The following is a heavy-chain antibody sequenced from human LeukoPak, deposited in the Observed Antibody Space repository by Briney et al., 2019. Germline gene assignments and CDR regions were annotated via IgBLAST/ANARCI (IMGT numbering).Heavy chain of an antibody. CDR2: IYYSGST. V-gene: IGHV4-59*01. CDR1: GDSIRSYY. CDR3: ARESPLGGSLQW. J-gene: IGHJ4*02. Sequence: SETLSLTCTVSGDSIRSYYWSWIRQPPGKGLEWVGYIYYSGSTTYNPSLTTRVTLSIPRSNNQSSLKLSSVTAADTPEYSCARESPLGGSLQWWGQGTLVTVSS. D-gene: IGHD3-16*01.